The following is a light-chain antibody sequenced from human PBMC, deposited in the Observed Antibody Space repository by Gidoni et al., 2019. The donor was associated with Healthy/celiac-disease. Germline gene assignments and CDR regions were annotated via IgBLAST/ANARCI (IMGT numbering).Light chain of an antibody. Sequence: DIQMTHSPSSLSASVGDRVTITCRASQSISSYLNWYQQKPGKAPKLLIYAASSLQSGVPSRFSGSGSGKDFTLTISRLQPEDFATYYCQQSYSTLTFGGGTKVEIK. CDR2: AAS. CDR1: QSISSY. J-gene: IGKJ4*01. CDR3: QQSYSTLT. V-gene: IGKV1-39*01.